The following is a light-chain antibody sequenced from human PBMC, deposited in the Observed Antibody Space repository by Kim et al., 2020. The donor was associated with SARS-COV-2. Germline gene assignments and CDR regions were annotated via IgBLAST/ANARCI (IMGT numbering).Light chain of an antibody. CDR3: QKYGSAPWT. Sequence: ASLGDSLLLTLPESQCISKYSQSLPPQPANAGEILIYAASARQAMNQYWASGSGSGTDFTLAISSLQPEDVATYYCQKYGSAPWTFGQGTKVDIK. CDR1: QCISKY. CDR2: AAS. V-gene: IGKV1-27*01. J-gene: IGKJ1*01.